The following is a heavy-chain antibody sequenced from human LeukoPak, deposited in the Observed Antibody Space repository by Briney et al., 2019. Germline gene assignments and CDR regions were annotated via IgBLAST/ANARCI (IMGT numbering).Heavy chain of an antibody. D-gene: IGHD3-10*01. J-gene: IGHJ4*02. CDR2: ISWNSGSI. CDR1: GFTFDDYA. Sequence: GGSLRLSCAASGFTFDDYAMHWVRQAPGKGLEWVSGISWNSGSIGYADSVKGRFTISRDNAKNSLYLQMNSLRAEDTALYYCAKEGSYYTYYFDYWGQGTLVTVSS. CDR3: AKEGSYYTYYFDY. V-gene: IGHV3-9*01.